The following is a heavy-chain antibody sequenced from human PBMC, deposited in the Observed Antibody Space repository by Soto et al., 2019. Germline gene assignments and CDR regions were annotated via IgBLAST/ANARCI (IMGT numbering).Heavy chain of an antibody. Sequence: PGGSLRLSCTASGFTFGDYAMSWFRQAPGKGLEWVGFIRSKAYGGTTEYAASVKGRFTISRDDSKSIAYLQMNSLKTEDTAVYYCTRDYYYDSSGYYLNWFDPWGQGTLVTVPQ. D-gene: IGHD3-22*01. CDR2: IRSKAYGGTT. CDR3: TRDYYYDSSGYYLNWFDP. J-gene: IGHJ5*02. V-gene: IGHV3-49*03. CDR1: GFTFGDYA.